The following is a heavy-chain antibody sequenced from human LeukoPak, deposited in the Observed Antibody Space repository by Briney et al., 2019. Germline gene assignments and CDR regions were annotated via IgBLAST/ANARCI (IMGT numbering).Heavy chain of an antibody. CDR2: INPNSGGT. J-gene: IGHJ4*02. CDR1: GYTFTSYY. CDR3: ARELRGYSPQDY. V-gene: IGHV1-2*02. D-gene: IGHD5-18*01. Sequence: ASVKVSCKASGYTFTSYYMHWVRQAPGQGLEWMGWINPNSGGTNYAQKFQGRVTMTRDTSISTAYMELSRLRSDDTAVYYCARELRGYSPQDYWGQGTLVTVSS.